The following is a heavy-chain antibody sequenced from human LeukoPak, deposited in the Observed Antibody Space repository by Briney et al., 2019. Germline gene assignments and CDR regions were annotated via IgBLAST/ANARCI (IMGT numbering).Heavy chain of an antibody. D-gene: IGHD6-13*01. Sequence: GGSLRLSCAASGFTFSSYAMSWVRQAPGKGLEWVSAISGSGGSTYYADSVKGRFTISRDNPKNTLYLEMNSLRAEDTAVYYCAKNERAAAGTLGGYWGQGTLVTVSS. V-gene: IGHV3-23*01. CDR3: AKNERAAAGTLGGY. CDR1: GFTFSSYA. CDR2: ISGSGGST. J-gene: IGHJ4*02.